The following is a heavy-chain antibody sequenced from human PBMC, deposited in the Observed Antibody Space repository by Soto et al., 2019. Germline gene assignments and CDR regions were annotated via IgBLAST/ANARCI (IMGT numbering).Heavy chain of an antibody. V-gene: IGHV1-18*01. CDR3: ARDCTGGSCFCIY. J-gene: IGHJ4*02. CDR1: GYTLTNYA. CDR2: INTYNGNS. D-gene: IGHD2-15*01. Sequence: QVQLVQSAAEVNKPGASVKVSCKASGYTLTNYAISWVRQAPGKGHEWIGWINTYNGNSNYAQKFQGRVTMTTDTSTNTDYMELSSLTSDDTAVYYGARDCTGGSCFCIYWGQGTLFTVSS.